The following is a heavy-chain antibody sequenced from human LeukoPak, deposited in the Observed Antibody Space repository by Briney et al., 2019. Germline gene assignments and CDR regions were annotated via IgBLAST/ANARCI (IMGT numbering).Heavy chain of an antibody. D-gene: IGHD7-27*01. Sequence: GGSLRLSCAASGFTFSSYWMSWVRQAPGKGLEWVANIKQNGSEKYYVDSVKGRFTISRDNAKNSLYLQMNSLRAEDTAVYYCARKTGTPLNYYMDVWGKGTTVTVSS. CDR1: GFTFSSYW. CDR2: IKQNGSEK. CDR3: ARKTGTPLNYYMDV. J-gene: IGHJ6*03. V-gene: IGHV3-7*01.